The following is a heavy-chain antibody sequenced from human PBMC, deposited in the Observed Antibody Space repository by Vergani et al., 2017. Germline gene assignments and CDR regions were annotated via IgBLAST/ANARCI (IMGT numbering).Heavy chain of an antibody. V-gene: IGHV3-48*01. CDR1: GFTFSSYS. Sequence: EVQLVESGGGLVQPGGSLRLSCAASGFTFSSYSMNWVRQAPGKGLEWVSYISSSSSTIYYADSVKGRFTISRDNAKNSLYLQMNSLRAEDTAVYYCARGQDIVVVVAAALDAFDIWGQGTMVTVSS. D-gene: IGHD2-15*01. CDR2: ISSSSSTI. CDR3: ARGQDIVVVVAAALDAFDI. J-gene: IGHJ3*02.